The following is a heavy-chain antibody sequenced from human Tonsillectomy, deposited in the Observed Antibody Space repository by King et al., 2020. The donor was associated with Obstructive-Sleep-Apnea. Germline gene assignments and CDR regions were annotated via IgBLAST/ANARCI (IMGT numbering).Heavy chain of an antibody. CDR3: TRDLGYYDTSGYLGFY. J-gene: IGHJ4*02. V-gene: IGHV3-49*03. Sequence: VQLVESGGGLVQPGRSLRLSCTASGFTFGDYAMSWFRQAPGKGLEWGGFFRRKVYGGTTDYAESGKGRFTIPRDDSKSIASLQMTSLKTEDTAVYYCTRDLGYYDTSGYLGFYWGQGTLVTVSS. CDR2: FRRKVYGGTT. D-gene: IGHD3-22*01. CDR1: GFTFGDYA.